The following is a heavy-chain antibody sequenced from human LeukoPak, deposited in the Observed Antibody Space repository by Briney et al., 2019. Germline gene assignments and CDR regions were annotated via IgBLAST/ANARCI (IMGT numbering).Heavy chain of an antibody. Sequence: SVKVSCKASGGTFSSYAISWVRQAPGQGLEWMGGIIPIFGTANYAQKFQGRVTITADKSTSTAYMELSSLRSEDTAVYYCARDGGLYCSGGNCYGGLDYYYYMDVWGKGTTVTVSS. V-gene: IGHV1-69*06. D-gene: IGHD2-15*01. CDR2: IIPIFGTA. CDR1: GGTFSSYA. CDR3: ARDGGLYCSGGNCYGGLDYYYYMDV. J-gene: IGHJ6*03.